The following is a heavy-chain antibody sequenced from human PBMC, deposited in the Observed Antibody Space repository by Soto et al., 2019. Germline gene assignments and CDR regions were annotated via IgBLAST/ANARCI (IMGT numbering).Heavy chain of an antibody. V-gene: IGHV1-24*01. CDR2: FDPEDGET. D-gene: IGHD2-15*01. Sequence: QVQLVQSGAEVKKPGASVKVSCKVSGYTLTELSMHWVRQAPGKGLEWMGGFDPEDGETIYAQKFQGRVTMTEDTSTDTAYMELSSRRSEDTAVYYCATLFYCSGGSCYYHDYWGQGTLVTVSS. CDR3: ATLFYCSGGSCYYHDY. CDR1: GYTLTELS. J-gene: IGHJ4*02.